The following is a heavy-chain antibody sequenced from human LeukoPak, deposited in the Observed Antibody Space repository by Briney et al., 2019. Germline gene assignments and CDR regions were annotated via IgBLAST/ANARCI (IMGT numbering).Heavy chain of an antibody. CDR3: ARDLCGGDCYSHDAFDI. V-gene: IGHV4-59*01. Sequence: PSETLSLTCTVSGGSISSYYWSWIRPPPGKGLEWIGYIYYSGSTNYNPSLKSRVTISVDTSKNQFSLKLSSVTAADTAVYYCARDLCGGDCYSHDAFDIWGQGTMVTVSS. CDR1: GGSISSYY. J-gene: IGHJ3*02. CDR2: IYYSGST. D-gene: IGHD2-21*02.